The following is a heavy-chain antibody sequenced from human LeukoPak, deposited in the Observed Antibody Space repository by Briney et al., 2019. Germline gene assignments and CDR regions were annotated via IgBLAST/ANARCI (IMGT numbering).Heavy chain of an antibody. CDR2: IYWNDDK. CDR1: GISISSHYW. CDR3: AHAPEVNWFDP. Sequence: TLSLTCSVSGISISSHYWSWIRQPPGKALEWLALIYWNDDKRYSPSLKSRLTITKDTSKNQVVLTMTNMDPVDTATYYCAHAPEVNWFDPWGQGTLVSVSS. J-gene: IGHJ5*02. V-gene: IGHV2-5*01. D-gene: IGHD1-14*01.